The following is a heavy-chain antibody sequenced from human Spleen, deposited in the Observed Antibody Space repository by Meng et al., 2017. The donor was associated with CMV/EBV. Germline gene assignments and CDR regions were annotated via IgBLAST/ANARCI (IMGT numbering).Heavy chain of an antibody. CDR2: ISGTGGSI. V-gene: IGHV3-48*03. CDR3: AREPCTSITCHFDY. Sequence: GGSLRLSCAASGFTFSSYEMNWVRQAPGKGLEWVAYISGTGGSIYYADSVKGRFTISRDTARKSLYLQMNRLRGEDTAVDYCAREPCTSITCHFDYWGQGTPVTVSS. CDR1: GFTFSSYE. D-gene: IGHD2-2*01. J-gene: IGHJ4*02.